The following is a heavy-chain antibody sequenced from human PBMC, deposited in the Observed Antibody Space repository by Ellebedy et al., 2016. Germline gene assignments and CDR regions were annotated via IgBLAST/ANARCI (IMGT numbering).Heavy chain of an antibody. J-gene: IGHJ6*02. Sequence: GESLKISCKGSGYSFTSYWIGWVRQMPGKGLEWMGIIYPGDSDTRYSPSFQGQVTISADKSISTAYLQWSSLKASDTAMYYCARLRPSRARFGELGGMDVWGQGTTVTVSS. CDR1: GYSFTSYW. D-gene: IGHD3-10*01. CDR2: IYPGDSDT. CDR3: ARLRPSRARFGELGGMDV. V-gene: IGHV5-51*01.